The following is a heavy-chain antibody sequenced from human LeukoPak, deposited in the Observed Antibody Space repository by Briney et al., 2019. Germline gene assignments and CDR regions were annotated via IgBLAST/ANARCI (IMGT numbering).Heavy chain of an antibody. CDR3: ARVLDYYDSSGSKVIYMDV. D-gene: IGHD3-22*01. CDR2: IYTSGST. CDR1: GGSISSYY. V-gene: IGHV4-4*07. J-gene: IGHJ6*03. Sequence: SETLSLTCTVSGGSISSYYSSWIRQPAGKGLEWIGRIYTSGSTNYNPSLKSRVTMSVDTSKNQFSLKLSSVTAADTAVDYCARVLDYYDSSGSKVIYMDVWDKGTTVTVSS.